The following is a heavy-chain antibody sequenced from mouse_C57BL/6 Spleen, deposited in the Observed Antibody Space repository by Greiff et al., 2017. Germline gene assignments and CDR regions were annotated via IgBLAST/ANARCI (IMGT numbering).Heavy chain of an antibody. CDR3: ARSTTVVAPYAMDY. CDR2: IDPTDSYT. Sequence: QVQLQQPGAELVKPGASVKLSCKASGYTFTSYWMQWVKQRPGQGLEWIGEIDPTDSYTNYNQKFKGKATLTVDTSSSTAYMQLSSLTSEDSAVYYCARSTTVVAPYAMDYWGQGTSVTVSS. V-gene: IGHV1-50*01. J-gene: IGHJ4*01. CDR1: GYTFTSYW. D-gene: IGHD1-1*01.